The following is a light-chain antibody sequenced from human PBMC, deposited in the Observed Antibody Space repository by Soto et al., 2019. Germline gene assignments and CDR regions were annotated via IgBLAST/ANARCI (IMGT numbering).Light chain of an antibody. CDR1: SSDVGGYNY. Sequence: TQALYATGAPVQAVTITCKETSSDVGGYNYVSWYQQHPGKAPKLMIYEVTKRPSGVPDRFSGSKSGNTASLTVSGLQAEDEADYYCSSYAGSNNLVFGTGTKVTVL. V-gene: IGLV2-8*01. CDR3: SSYAGSNNLV. J-gene: IGLJ1*01. CDR2: EVT.